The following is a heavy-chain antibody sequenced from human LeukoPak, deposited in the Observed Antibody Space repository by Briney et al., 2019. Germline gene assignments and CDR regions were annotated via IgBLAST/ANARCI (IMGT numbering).Heavy chain of an antibody. D-gene: IGHD5-12*01. Sequence: PGGSLRLSCVASGITFSHYSMNWVRQAPGKGLEWVSYISSFSGTIYYADSVKGRFTISRDNAKNSLYLQMNSLRAEDTAVYYCARDGGIVATMDYYYYMDVWGKGTTVTVSS. CDR3: ARDGGIVATMDYYYYMDV. V-gene: IGHV3-48*04. CDR1: GITFSHYS. CDR2: ISSFSGTI. J-gene: IGHJ6*03.